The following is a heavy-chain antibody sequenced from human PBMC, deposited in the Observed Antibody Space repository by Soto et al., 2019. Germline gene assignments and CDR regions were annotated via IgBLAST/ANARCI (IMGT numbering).Heavy chain of an antibody. CDR1: GFTFSSYA. J-gene: IGHJ4*02. CDR2: ISGSGGST. V-gene: IGHV3-23*01. D-gene: IGHD2-15*01. Sequence: EVQLLESGGGLVQPGGSLRLSCAASGFTFSSYAMSWVRQAPGKGLEWVSAISGSGGSTYYADSVKGRFTNSRDNSKNTLELQMNSLSAEDTAVYYCAKGGDIVVVVAATVYWGQGTLVTVSS. CDR3: AKGGDIVVVVAATVY.